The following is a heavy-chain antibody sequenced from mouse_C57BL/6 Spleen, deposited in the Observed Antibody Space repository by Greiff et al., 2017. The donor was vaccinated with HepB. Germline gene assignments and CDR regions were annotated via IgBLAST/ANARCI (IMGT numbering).Heavy chain of an antibody. CDR1: GYTFTSYG. CDR3: ARGGSGAY. J-gene: IGHJ3*01. D-gene: IGHD1-1*02. Sequence: QVQLQQSGAELARPGASVKLSCKASGYTFTSYGISWVKQRTGQGLEWIGEIYPRSGNTYYNEKFKGKATLTADKSSSTAYMELRSLTSEDSAVYFCARGGSGAYWGQGTLVTVSA. CDR2: IYPRSGNT. V-gene: IGHV1-81*01.